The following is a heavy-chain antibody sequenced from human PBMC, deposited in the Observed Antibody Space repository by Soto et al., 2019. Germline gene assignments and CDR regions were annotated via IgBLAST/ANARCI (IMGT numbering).Heavy chain of an antibody. J-gene: IGHJ4*02. V-gene: IGHV1-2*02. D-gene: IGHD3-10*01. CDR2: INPNSGGT. Sequence: QVQLVQSGAEVKKPGASVKVSCKASAYTFTGYYMHWVRQAPGQGLEWMGWINPNSGGTNYAKKFQGRVTMTRDTSISTAYRELSRLRSDDTAVYYCARDRRPNYYGSGRGTSIFDYWGQGTLVTVSS. CDR3: ARDRRPNYYGSGRGTSIFDY. CDR1: AYTFTGYY.